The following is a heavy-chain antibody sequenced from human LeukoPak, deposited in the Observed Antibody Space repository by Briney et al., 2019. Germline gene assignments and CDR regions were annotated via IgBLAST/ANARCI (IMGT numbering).Heavy chain of an antibody. V-gene: IGHV3-7*01. CDR2: IKQDGSEK. CDR3: ARAGNSGYDFGYFDY. Sequence: GGSLRLSCAASRFTFSSYWMSWVRQAPGKGLEWVANIKQDGSEKYYVDSVKGRFTISRDNAKNSLYLQMNSLRAEDTAVYYCARAGNSGYDFGYFDYWGQGTLVTVSS. CDR1: RFTFSSYW. J-gene: IGHJ4*02. D-gene: IGHD5-12*01.